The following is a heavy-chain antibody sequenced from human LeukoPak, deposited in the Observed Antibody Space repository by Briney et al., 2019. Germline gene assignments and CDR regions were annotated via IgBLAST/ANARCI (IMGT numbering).Heavy chain of an antibody. Sequence: GGSLRLSCAASGFTVISYYMSWVRQAPGKGLEWVSVIYIGGITYYADSIKGRFTISRDSSKNTLYLQMNSLRAEDSAVYYCARAVDYYDTSRYWPYYFDYWGQGTPVTVSS. CDR2: IYIGGIT. D-gene: IGHD3-22*01. V-gene: IGHV3-66*01. CDR1: GFTVISYY. J-gene: IGHJ4*02. CDR3: ARAVDYYDTSRYWPYYFDY.